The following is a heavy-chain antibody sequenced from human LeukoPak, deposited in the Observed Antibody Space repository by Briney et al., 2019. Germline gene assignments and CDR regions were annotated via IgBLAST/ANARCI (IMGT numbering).Heavy chain of an antibody. J-gene: IGHJ6*03. V-gene: IGHV3-30*02. CDR3: ARDPSPRTSYYYYYMDV. Sequence: GGSLRLSCAASGFTFSSYGMHWVRQAPGKGLEWVAFIRYDGSNKYYADSVKGRFTISRDNAKNSLYLQMNSLRAEDTAVYYCARDPSPRTSYYYYYMDVWGKGTTVTVSS. D-gene: IGHD2-2*01. CDR2: IRYDGSNK. CDR1: GFTFSSYG.